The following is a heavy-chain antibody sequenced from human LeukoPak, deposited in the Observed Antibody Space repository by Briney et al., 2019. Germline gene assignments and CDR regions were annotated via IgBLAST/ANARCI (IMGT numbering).Heavy chain of an antibody. D-gene: IGHD3-10*01. J-gene: IGHJ5*02. CDR1: GGSISSYY. CDR2: IYYSGST. V-gene: IGHV4-59*01. Sequence: SETLSLTCTVSGGSISSYYWSWIRQPPGKRLEWIGYIYYSGSTNYKPSLKSRVTISVDTSKNQFSLKLSSVTAADTAVYYCARGGYYGSGNDFRFDPWGQGTLVTVSS. CDR3: ARGGYYGSGNDFRFDP.